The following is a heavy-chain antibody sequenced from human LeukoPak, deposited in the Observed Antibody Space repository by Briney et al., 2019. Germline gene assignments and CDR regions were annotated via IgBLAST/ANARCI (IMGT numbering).Heavy chain of an antibody. D-gene: IGHD1-26*01. J-gene: IGHJ1*01. CDR3: ARRGSYSAEYFQH. CDR1: GFSFSSYT. Sequence: GGSLRLSCAASGFSFSSYTMHWVRQAPGKGLEYVSAISSSGGSTYYVNSVKGRFTISRDNSKNTLYLQMGSLRAEDMAVYYCARRGSYSAEYFQHWGQGTLVAVSS. V-gene: IGHV3-64*01. CDR2: ISSSGGST.